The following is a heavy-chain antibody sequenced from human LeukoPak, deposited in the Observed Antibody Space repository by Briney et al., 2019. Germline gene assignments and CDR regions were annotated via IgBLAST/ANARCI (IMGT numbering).Heavy chain of an antibody. CDR3: AMFGLVAAIDS. D-gene: IGHD5-12*01. V-gene: IGHV3-7*02. CDR2: IKGDGSEK. CDR1: GFTFSSYW. Sequence: GGSLRLSCAAAGFTFSSYWMTWVRQAPGRGLEWVANIKGDGSEKYYADSVRGQFTISRDNAKNSLYLQMNSLRAEDTAVYYCAMFGLVAAIDSWGQGTLVTVSS. J-gene: IGHJ4*02.